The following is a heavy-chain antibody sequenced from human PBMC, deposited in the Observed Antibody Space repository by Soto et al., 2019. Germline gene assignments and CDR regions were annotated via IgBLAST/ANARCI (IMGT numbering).Heavy chain of an antibody. CDR2: IIPILGIA. Sequence: ASVKVSCKASGGTFSSYTISWVRQAPGQGLEWMGRIIPILGIANYAQKFQGRVTITADKSTSTAYMELSSLRSEDTAVYYCARDAITMVRGVINPPFDYWGQGTLVTVSS. CDR1: GGTFSSYT. D-gene: IGHD3-10*01. J-gene: IGHJ4*02. V-gene: IGHV1-69*04. CDR3: ARDAITMVRGVINPPFDY.